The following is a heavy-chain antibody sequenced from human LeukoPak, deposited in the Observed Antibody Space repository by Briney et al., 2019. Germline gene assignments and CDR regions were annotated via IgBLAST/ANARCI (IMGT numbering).Heavy chain of an antibody. D-gene: IGHD5-18*01. CDR1: GGSISSGDYY. Sequence: SETLSLTCTVSGGSISSGDYYWSWIRQPPGKGLEWIGYIYYSGSTYYNPSLKSRVTISVDTSKNQFSLKLSSVTAADTAVYYCARVDRYSYGYYYGMDVWGQGTTVTVSS. V-gene: IGHV4-30-4*02. CDR3: ARVDRYSYGYYYGMDV. J-gene: IGHJ6*02. CDR2: IYYSGST.